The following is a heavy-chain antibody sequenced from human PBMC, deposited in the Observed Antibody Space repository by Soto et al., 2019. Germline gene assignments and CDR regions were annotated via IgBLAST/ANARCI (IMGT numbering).Heavy chain of an antibody. Sequence: QVQLQESGPGMLKPSQTLSLTCSVSGGSISSAGYFWSWIRQHPGKGLEWIGHIYYSGSAYYSPSLKSRVSIAVDTSRNQFSLNLSSVTAADTAVYDCAKIRSGNHPDNWGQGTLVTVS. J-gene: IGHJ4*02. D-gene: IGHD4-4*01. CDR2: IYYSGSA. CDR3: AKIRSGNHPDN. CDR1: GGSISSAGYF. V-gene: IGHV4-31*03.